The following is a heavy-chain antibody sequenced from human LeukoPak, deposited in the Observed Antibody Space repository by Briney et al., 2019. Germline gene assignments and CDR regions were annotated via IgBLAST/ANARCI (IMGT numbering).Heavy chain of an antibody. V-gene: IGHV4-34*01. CDR1: GGSFSGYY. CDR3: ASGTWPDY. CDR2: INHSGST. D-gene: IGHD5-24*01. Sequence: SETLSLTCAVYGGSFSGYYWGWIRQPPGKGLEWIGEINHSGSTNYNPSLKSRVTISVDTSKNQFSLKLSSVTAADTAVYYCASGTWPDYWGQGTLVTVSS. J-gene: IGHJ4*02.